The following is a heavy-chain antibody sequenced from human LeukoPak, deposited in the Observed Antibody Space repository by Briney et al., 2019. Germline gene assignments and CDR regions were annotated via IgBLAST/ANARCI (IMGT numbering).Heavy chain of an antibody. CDR2: ISTDGIRT. CDR1: GFALRTYW. J-gene: IGHJ4*02. Sequence: GGPLRLSCVASGFALRTYWMDWVRLAPGKGPVWIAHISTDGIRTDYADSVKGRFTIFRDNAKNTLYLQMNSLRADDTAVYYCGRNRGYDALDSWGQGTLVTVSS. V-gene: IGHV3-74*01. D-gene: IGHD5-12*01. CDR3: GRNRGYDALDS.